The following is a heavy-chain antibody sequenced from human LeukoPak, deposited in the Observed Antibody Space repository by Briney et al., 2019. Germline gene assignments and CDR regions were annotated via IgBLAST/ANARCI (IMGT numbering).Heavy chain of an antibody. J-gene: IGHJ4*02. Sequence: GGSLRLSCAASGFTFSNYAMSWVRQAPGKGLEWVSAISGSGGSTYYADSVKGRFTISRDNSKNTLYLQMNSLRAEDTAVYFCAKGSKSSGWNYWGQGTLVTVSS. CDR3: AKGSKSSGWNY. CDR1: GFTFSNYA. CDR2: ISGSGGST. V-gene: IGHV3-23*01. D-gene: IGHD6-19*01.